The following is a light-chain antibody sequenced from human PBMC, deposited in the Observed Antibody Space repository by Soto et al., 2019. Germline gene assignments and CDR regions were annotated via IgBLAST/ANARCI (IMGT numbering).Light chain of an antibody. CDR1: SSDIGAYDY. Sequence: QSVLTQPASVSGSPGQSITISCSRTSSDIGAYDYVCWYQQHPGRATKLIIYEVSHRFSGLSYRFSCSKSGNTAALTISGLQAEDEGDYYCTSFAPGRIYVFGSGTKVTVL. J-gene: IGLJ1*01. CDR2: EVS. CDR3: TSFAPGRIYV. V-gene: IGLV2-14*03.